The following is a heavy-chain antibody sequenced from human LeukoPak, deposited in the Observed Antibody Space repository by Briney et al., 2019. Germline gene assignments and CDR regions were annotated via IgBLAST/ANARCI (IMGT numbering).Heavy chain of an antibody. CDR1: GGTFSSYA. Sequence: ASVKVSCKASGGTFSSYAISWVRQAPGQGLEWMGGIIPIFGTANYAQKFQGRVTITADESTSTAYMELSSLRSEDTAVHYCATRASIAAPIDYWGQGTLVTVSS. CDR2: IIPIFGTA. D-gene: IGHD6-13*01. J-gene: IGHJ4*02. V-gene: IGHV1-69*13. CDR3: ATRASIAAPIDY.